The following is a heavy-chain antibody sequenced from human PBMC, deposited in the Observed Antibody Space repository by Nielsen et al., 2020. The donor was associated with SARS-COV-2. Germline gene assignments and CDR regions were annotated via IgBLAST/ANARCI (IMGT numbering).Heavy chain of an antibody. CDR2: INHSGST. J-gene: IGHJ4*02. Sequence: SETLSLTCAVYGGSFSGYYWSWIRQPPGKELEWIGEINHSGSTNYNPSLKSRVTISVDTSKNQFSLKLSSVTAADTAVYYCARGRGGSSGWYASDYWGQGTLVTVSS. V-gene: IGHV4-34*01. CDR1: GGSFSGYY. D-gene: IGHD6-19*01. CDR3: ARGRGGSSGWYASDY.